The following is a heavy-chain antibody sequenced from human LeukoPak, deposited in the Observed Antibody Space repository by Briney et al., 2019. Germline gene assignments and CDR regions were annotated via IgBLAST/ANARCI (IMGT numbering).Heavy chain of an antibody. CDR2: INQDASVS. Sequence: GGSLRLSCAASGFTFDDYGMSWVRQAPGQGLEWVANINQDASVSHYIDSVKGRFTISRDNAKNSLFLQMNRLRAEDTALYYCARKVGDYWGQGTLVTVSS. V-gene: IGHV3-7*01. CDR3: ARKVGDY. D-gene: IGHD3-16*01. CDR1: GFTFDDYG. J-gene: IGHJ4*02.